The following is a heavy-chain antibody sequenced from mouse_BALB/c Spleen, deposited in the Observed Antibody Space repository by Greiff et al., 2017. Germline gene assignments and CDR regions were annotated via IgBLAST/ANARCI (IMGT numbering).Heavy chain of an antibody. Sequence: LEKPGASVKISCKASGYSFTGYYMHWVKQSHGKSLEWIGYISCYNGATSYNQKFKGKATFTVDTSSSTAYMQFKSLTSEDSAVYYCARSYDEYYFDYWGQGTTLTVSS. D-gene: IGHD2-12*01. CDR1: GYSFTGYY. J-gene: IGHJ2*01. V-gene: IGHV1S34*01. CDR2: ISCYNGAT. CDR3: ARSYDEYYFDY.